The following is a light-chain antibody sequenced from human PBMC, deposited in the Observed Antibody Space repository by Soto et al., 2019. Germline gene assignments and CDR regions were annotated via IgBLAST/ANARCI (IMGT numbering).Light chain of an antibody. V-gene: IGKV3-20*01. CDR3: QQYGRSPWT. CDR1: QSVSSSY. J-gene: IGKJ1*01. CDR2: GAS. Sequence: EIVLTQSPGTLSLSPGERATLSCRASQSVSSSYLAWYQQKGGQAPRLLIYGASSRATGIPDRFSGSGSGTDFTLINSRLEPEDFAVYYCQQYGRSPWTFGQGTKVEIK.